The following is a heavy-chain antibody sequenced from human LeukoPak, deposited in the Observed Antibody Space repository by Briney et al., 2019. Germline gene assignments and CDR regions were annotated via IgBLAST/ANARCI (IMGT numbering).Heavy chain of an antibody. CDR1: GYSFTSYW. D-gene: IGHD1-26*01. Sequence: HGESLKISCKGSGYSFTSYWIGWVRQMPGKGLEWMVIIYPGVSDTRYRPSFQGQVTISADKSISTAYPQWSSLRASDTAMYYCARLGIVGATSGGPDYWGQGTLVTVSS. CDR2: IYPGVSDT. V-gene: IGHV5-51*01. CDR3: ARLGIVGATSGGPDY. J-gene: IGHJ4*02.